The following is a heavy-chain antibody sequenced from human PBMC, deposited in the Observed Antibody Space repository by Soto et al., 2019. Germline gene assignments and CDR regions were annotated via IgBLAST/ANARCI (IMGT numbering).Heavy chain of an antibody. CDR3: AREMATVTTYDSDI. CDR1: GFTFSSYG. Sequence: GGSLRLSCAASGFTFSSYGMHWVRQAPGKGLEWVAVIWYDGSNKYYADSVKGRFTISRDNSKNTLYLQMNSLRAEDTAVYYCAREMATVTTYDSDIWGPGTMVTVS. CDR2: IWYDGSNK. D-gene: IGHD4-17*01. J-gene: IGHJ3*02. V-gene: IGHV3-33*01.